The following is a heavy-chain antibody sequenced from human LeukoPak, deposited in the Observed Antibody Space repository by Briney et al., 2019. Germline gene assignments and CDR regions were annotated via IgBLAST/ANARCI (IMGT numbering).Heavy chain of an antibody. CDR2: ISFTSGYI. J-gene: IGHJ5*02. CDR3: ARADCSSSTCYLRRSWFDP. CDR1: GFTFSGYD. V-gene: IGHV3-21*01. D-gene: IGHD2-2*01. Sequence: GGSLRLSCAASGFTFSGYDMNWVRQAPGKGLEWVSSISFTSGYIYYADSVRGRFTISRDNAKNSLYLQMNSLRAEDTAVYYCARADCSSSTCYLRRSWFDPWGQETLVTVSS.